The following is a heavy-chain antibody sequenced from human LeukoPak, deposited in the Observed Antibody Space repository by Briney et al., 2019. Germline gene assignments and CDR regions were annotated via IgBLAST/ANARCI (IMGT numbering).Heavy chain of an antibody. CDR1: GYTFTGYY. D-gene: IGHD6-13*01. CDR3: ASRRTFRQIAAAATNWFDP. CDR2: INPNSGGT. V-gene: IGHV1-2*02. J-gene: IGHJ5*02. Sequence: ASVKVSCKASGYTFTGYYMHWVRQAPGQGLEWMGWINPNSGGTNYAQKFQGRVTMTRDTYISTAYMKLSRLRSDDTAVYYCASRRTFRQIAAAATNWFDPWGQGTLVTVYS.